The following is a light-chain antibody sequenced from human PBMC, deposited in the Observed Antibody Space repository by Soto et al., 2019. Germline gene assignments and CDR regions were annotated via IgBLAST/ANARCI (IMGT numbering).Light chain of an antibody. CDR1: SSDVGSYDL. J-gene: IGLJ2*01. Sequence: QSALTQPASVSGSPGQSITISCTGTSSDVGSYDLVSWYQQHPGNDPKLMIYEVSKRPSGVSDRFSGSKSGNTASLTISGLQADDEADYYCCPYATTTLFGGGTKLTVL. CDR3: CPYATTTL. V-gene: IGLV2-23*02. CDR2: EVS.